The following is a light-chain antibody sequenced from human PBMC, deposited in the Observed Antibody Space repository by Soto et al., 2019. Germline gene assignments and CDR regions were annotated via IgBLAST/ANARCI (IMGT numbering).Light chain of an antibody. CDR3: CSYAGTSPQ. CDR2: DVT. Sequence: QSALTQPHSVSGSPGQSVTISCTGSSSDIGTYNFVSWYQQHPGRAPKLIIYDVTKRPSGVPDRFSASKSGNTASLTISGLQTDDEAHYYCCSYAGTSPQFAGVTKLTVL. V-gene: IGLV2-11*01. J-gene: IGLJ3*02. CDR1: SSDIGTYNF.